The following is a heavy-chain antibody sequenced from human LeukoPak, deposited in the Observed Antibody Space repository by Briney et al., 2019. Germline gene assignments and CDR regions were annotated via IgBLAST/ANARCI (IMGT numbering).Heavy chain of an antibody. CDR1: GFTLSSYG. V-gene: IGHV3-21*01. Sequence: AGGSLRLSCVVSGFTLSSYGMGWVRQAPGKGLEWVSSISSSSSYIYYADSVKGRFTISRDNAKNSLYLQMNSLRAEDTAVYYCARTAASIAATYWGQGTLVTVSS. CDR2: ISSSSSYI. J-gene: IGHJ4*02. CDR3: ARTAASIAATY. D-gene: IGHD6-25*01.